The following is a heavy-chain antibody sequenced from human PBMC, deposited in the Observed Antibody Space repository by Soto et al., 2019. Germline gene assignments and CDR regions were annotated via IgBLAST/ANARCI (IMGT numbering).Heavy chain of an antibody. D-gene: IGHD3-22*01. V-gene: IGHV1-69*13. Sequence: SVKVSCKASGGTFSSYAISWVRQAPGQGLEWMGGIIPIFGTANYAQKFQGRVTITADESTSTAYMELSSLRSEDTAVYYCARTNYDSSGYYYPKDAFDIWGQGTMVTVSS. J-gene: IGHJ3*02. CDR3: ARTNYDSSGYYYPKDAFDI. CDR2: IIPIFGTA. CDR1: GGTFSSYA.